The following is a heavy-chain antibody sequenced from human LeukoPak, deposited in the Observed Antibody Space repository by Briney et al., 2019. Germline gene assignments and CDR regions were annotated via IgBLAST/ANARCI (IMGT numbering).Heavy chain of an antibody. J-gene: IGHJ4*02. V-gene: IGHV3-30-3*01. Sequence: GGSLRLSCAASGFTFSSYAMHWVRQAPGKGLEWVAVISYDGSNKYYADSVKGRFTISRDNSKNTLYLQMNSLRAEDTALYYCAKENRAVAGTGFDYWGQGTLVTVSS. CDR2: ISYDGSNK. CDR3: AKENRAVAGTGFDY. CDR1: GFTFSSYA. D-gene: IGHD6-19*01.